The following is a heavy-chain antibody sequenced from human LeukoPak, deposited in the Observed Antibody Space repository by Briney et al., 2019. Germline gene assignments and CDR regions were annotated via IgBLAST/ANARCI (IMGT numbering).Heavy chain of an antibody. Sequence: GGSLRLSCAASGFTFSSYGMHWVRQAPGKGLEWVAVIWYDGSNKYYADPVKGRFTISRDNSKNTLYLQMSILRAENTAVYYCARDSQWLLDYWGQGTLVTVSS. CDR3: ARDSQWLLDY. D-gene: IGHD5-12*01. CDR2: IWYDGSNK. V-gene: IGHV3-33*01. CDR1: GFTFSSYG. J-gene: IGHJ4*02.